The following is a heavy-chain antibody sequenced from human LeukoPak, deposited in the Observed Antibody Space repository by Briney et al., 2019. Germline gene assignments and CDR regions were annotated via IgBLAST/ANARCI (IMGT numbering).Heavy chain of an antibody. CDR1: GFTVSSNY. CDR3: ARVGGGYDFGY. J-gene: IGHJ4*02. Sequence: GGSLRLSCAASGFTVSSNYMSWVRQAPGKGLEWVSVIYSGGSTYYADSVTGRFTISRDNSKNTLYLQMNSLRAEGTAVYYCARVGGGYDFGYWGQGTLVTVSS. CDR2: IYSGGST. D-gene: IGHD5-12*01. V-gene: IGHV3-53*01.